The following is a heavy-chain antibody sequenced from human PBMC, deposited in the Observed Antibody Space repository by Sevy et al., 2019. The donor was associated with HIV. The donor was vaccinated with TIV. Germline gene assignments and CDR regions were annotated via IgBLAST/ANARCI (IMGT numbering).Heavy chain of an antibody. Sequence: GGSLRLSCVASGFTYSMNWVRQAPGNGLEWVSYISDSSATIHYADSVKGRFTISRDNAKNSLYLQMNTLRVEDTAVYYCASQRGGYERLYYFDSWGQGTLVTVSS. J-gene: IGHJ4*02. D-gene: IGHD5-12*01. CDR2: ISDSSATI. V-gene: IGHV3-48*01. CDR3: ASQRGGYERLYYFDS. CDR1: GFTYS.